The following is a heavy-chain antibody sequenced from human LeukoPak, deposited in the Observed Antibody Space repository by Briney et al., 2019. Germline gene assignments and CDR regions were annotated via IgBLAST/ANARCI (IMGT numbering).Heavy chain of an antibody. J-gene: IGHJ4*02. CDR1: GFTISSYA. V-gene: IGHV3-23*01. CDR2: LDNGGGVT. Sequence: GGSLRLSCAASGFTISSYAMSWVRQAPGKGLEWVSTLDNGGGVTYYADSVKGRFTISRENSKNTLSLQMDSLRAEDTAVYYCAKCGSGWSHFDYSGQGTPVTVSS. CDR3: AKCGSGWSHFDY. D-gene: IGHD6-19*01.